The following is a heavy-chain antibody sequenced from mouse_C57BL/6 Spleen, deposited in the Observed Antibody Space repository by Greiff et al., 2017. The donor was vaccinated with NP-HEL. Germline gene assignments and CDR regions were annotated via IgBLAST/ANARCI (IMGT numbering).Heavy chain of an antibody. D-gene: IGHD2-3*01. CDR3: ARGGYYGNFDY. V-gene: IGHV1-54*01. CDR2: INPGSGGT. J-gene: IGHJ2*01. Sequence: QVQLQQSGAELVRPGTSVKVSCKASGNAFTNYLIEWVKQRPGQGLEWIGVINPGSGGTNYNEKFKGKATLTADKSSSTAYMQLSSLTSEDSAVYFCARGGYYGNFDYWGQGTTLTVSA. CDR1: GNAFTNYL.